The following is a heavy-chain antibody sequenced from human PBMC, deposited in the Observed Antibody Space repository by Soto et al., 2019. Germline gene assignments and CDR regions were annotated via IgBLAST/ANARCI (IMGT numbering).Heavy chain of an antibody. Sequence: GGSLRLSCAASGFTFSSYGMHWVRQAPGKGLEWVAVIWYDGSNKYYADSVKGRFTISRDNSKNTLYLQMNGLRAEDTAVYYCAKDENYYDSIAPDYWGQGTLVTVSS. CDR2: IWYDGSNK. J-gene: IGHJ4*02. V-gene: IGHV3-30*02. CDR3: AKDENYYDSIAPDY. CDR1: GFTFSSYG. D-gene: IGHD3-22*01.